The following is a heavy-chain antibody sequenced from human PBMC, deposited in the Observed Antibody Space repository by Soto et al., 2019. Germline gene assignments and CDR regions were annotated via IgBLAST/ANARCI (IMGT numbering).Heavy chain of an antibody. CDR2: IYSGGST. V-gene: IGHV3-66*01. J-gene: IGHJ1*01. CDR1: GFTVSSNY. CDR3: ASDFVHGDHPEYFQH. D-gene: IGHD4-17*01. Sequence: EVQLVESGGGLVQPGGSLRLSCAASGFTVSSNYMSWVRQAPGKGLEWVSVIYSGGSTYYADSVKGRFTISRDNSKXTLYLQMSSLRGEDTAVYYCASDFVHGDHPEYFQHWGQGTLVTVSS.